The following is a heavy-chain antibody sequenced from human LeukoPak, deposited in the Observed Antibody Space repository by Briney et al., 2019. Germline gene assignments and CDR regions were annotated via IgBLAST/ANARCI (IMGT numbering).Heavy chain of an antibody. CDR2: INHSGST. J-gene: IGHJ4*02. D-gene: IGHD6-19*01. Sequence: SETLSLTCAVYGGSFSGYYWSWIRQPPGKGLEWIGEINHSGSTNYNPSLKSRVTISVDTSKNQFSLKLSSVTAADTAVYYCARDSGSGWYNYWGQGTLVTVSS. CDR1: GGSFSGYY. CDR3: ARDSGSGWYNY. V-gene: IGHV4-34*01.